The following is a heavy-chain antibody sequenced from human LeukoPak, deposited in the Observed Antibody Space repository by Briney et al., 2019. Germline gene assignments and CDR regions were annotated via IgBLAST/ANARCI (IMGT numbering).Heavy chain of an antibody. CDR2: IYSGGST. CDR1: GFTFSSYE. CDR3: ARGPSGYHNT. Sequence: GGSLRLSCAASGFTFSSYEVTWVRQAPGKGLEWVSLIYSGGSTYYADSVKGRFTISRDNSKNTLYLQMNSLRAEDTAVYYSARGPSGYHNTGGQGTLVTVSS. D-gene: IGHD5-12*01. J-gene: IGHJ4*02. V-gene: IGHV3-66*01.